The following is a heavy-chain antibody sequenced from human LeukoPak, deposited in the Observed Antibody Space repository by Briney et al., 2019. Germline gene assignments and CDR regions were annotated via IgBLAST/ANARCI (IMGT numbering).Heavy chain of an antibody. CDR2: INHSGST. D-gene: IGHD1-26*01. V-gene: IGHV4-34*01. J-gene: IGHJ4*02. Sequence: SETLSLTCAVYGGSFSGYYWSWIRQPPGKGLEWIGEINHSGSTNYNPSLKSRVTISVDRSKNQFSLKLSSVTAADTAVYYCARVVGSYYAVAFFDYWGQGTLVTVSS. CDR1: GGSFSGYY. CDR3: ARVVGSYYAVAFFDY.